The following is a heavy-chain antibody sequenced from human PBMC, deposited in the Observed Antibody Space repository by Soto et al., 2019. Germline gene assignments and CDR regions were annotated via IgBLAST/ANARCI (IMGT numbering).Heavy chain of an antibody. CDR3: AREKGGGAAAVIDY. J-gene: IGHJ4*02. Sequence: GASVKVSCKASGYTFTGYYMHWVRQAPGQGLEWMGWINPNSGGTNYAQKFRGWVTMTRDTSISTAYMELSRLRSDDTAVYYCAREKGGGAAAVIDYWGQGTLVTVSS. CDR2: INPNSGGT. D-gene: IGHD6-13*01. V-gene: IGHV1-2*04. CDR1: GYTFTGYY.